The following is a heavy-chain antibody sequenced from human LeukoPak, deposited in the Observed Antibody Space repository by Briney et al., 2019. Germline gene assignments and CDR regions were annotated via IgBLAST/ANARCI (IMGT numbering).Heavy chain of an antibody. CDR1: GFTFDDYG. CDR2: INWNGGST. D-gene: IGHD6-13*01. CDR3: ARNRGIAAGAGSYYMDV. V-gene: IGHV3-20*01. J-gene: IGHJ6*03. Sequence: GSLRLSCAASGFTFDDYGMSWVRQAPGKGLEWVSGINWNGGSTGYADSVKGRFTISRDNAKNSLYLQMNSLRAEDTALYHCARNRGIAAGAGSYYMDVWGKGTTVTVSS.